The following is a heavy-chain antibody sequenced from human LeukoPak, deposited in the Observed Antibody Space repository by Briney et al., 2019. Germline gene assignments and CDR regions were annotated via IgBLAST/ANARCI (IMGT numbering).Heavy chain of an antibody. D-gene: IGHD3-22*01. Sequence: GASVKVSCKASGYTFTGYYMHWVRQAPGQGLEWMGWINPNSGVANYAQTFQGRVTMTRGTSISTAFMELSRLRSDDTAVYYCARGDYFDSSGYLDYRNNWFDPWAREPWSPSPQ. CDR1: GYTFTGYY. CDR2: INPNSGVA. CDR3: ARGDYFDSSGYLDYRNNWFDP. J-gene: IGHJ5*02. V-gene: IGHV1-2*02.